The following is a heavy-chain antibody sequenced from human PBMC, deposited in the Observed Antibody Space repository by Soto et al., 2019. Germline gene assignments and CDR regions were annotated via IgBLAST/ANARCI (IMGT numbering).Heavy chain of an antibody. CDR2: ISGSGGST. D-gene: IGHD3-10*01. Sequence: GGSLRLSCAASGFTFSSYAMSWVRQAPGKGLEWVSAISGSGGSTYYADSVKGRFTISRDNSKNTLYLQMNSLRAEDTAVYYCCFVELLYYTFEDWGQGTLVRVSA. CDR3: CFVELLYYTFED. J-gene: IGHJ4*02. CDR1: GFTFSSYA. V-gene: IGHV3-23*01.